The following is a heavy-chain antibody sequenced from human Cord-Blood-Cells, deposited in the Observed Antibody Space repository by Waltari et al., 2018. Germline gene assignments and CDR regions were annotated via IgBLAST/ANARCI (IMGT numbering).Heavy chain of an antibody. D-gene: IGHD7-27*01. CDR2: MNPNSGNT. V-gene: IGHV1-8*01. CDR1: GYTFTSYD. Sequence: QVQLVQSGAEVKKPGASVKVSSKASGYTFTSYDINWVRQGTGQGLEWMGWMNPNSGNTGYAQKFQGRVTMTRNTSISTAYMELSSLRSEDTAVYYCARAYNWGKGRSRAFDLWGRGTLVTVSS. CDR3: ARAYNWGKGRSRAFDL. J-gene: IGHJ2*01.